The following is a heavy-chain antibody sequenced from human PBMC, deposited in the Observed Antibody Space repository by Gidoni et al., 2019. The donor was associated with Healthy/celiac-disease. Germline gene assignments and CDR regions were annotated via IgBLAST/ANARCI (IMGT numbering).Heavy chain of an antibody. V-gene: IGHV3-30-3*01. Sequence: QVQLVESGGGVVQPGRSLRLSCAASGFTFSRYAMPWVRQAPGKGLEWVAVISYDGSNKYYADSVKGRFTISRDNSKNTLYLQMNSLRAEDTAVYYCARDRGYCSGGSCYPAYYYYGMDVWGQGTTVTVSS. CDR1: GFTFSRYA. J-gene: IGHJ6*02. CDR2: ISYDGSNK. D-gene: IGHD2-15*01. CDR3: ARDRGYCSGGSCYPAYYYYGMDV.